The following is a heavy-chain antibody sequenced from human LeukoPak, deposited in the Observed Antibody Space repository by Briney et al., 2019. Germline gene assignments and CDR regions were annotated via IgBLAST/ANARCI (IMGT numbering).Heavy chain of an antibody. CDR3: ARLPSGGTRLDY. D-gene: IGHD2-15*01. CDR2: LYYSGST. J-gene: IGHJ4*02. Sequence: SETLSLTCSVSGGSISSSSYYWGWIRQPPGKGLEWIGSLYYSGSTYYNPSLKSRVTISVDTSKNQFSLKLSSVTAADTAVYFCARLPSGGTRLDYWGQGTLVTVSS. CDR1: GGSISSSSYY. V-gene: IGHV4-39*01.